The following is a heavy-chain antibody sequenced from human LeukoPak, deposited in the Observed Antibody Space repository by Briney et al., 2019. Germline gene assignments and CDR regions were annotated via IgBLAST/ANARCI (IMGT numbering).Heavy chain of an antibody. Sequence: GESLKISCEGSGYSFSNYWIGWVRQMPWKGLEWMGIIYPGDYETRYSPSFQGLVTISVDKSISTAYLQWSSLKASDTAMYYCAIPPGYCGNDCSFDHWDQGTLVTVSS. CDR2: IYPGDYET. CDR1: GYSFSNYW. D-gene: IGHD2-21*02. J-gene: IGHJ4*02. V-gene: IGHV5-51*01. CDR3: AIPPGYCGNDCSFDH.